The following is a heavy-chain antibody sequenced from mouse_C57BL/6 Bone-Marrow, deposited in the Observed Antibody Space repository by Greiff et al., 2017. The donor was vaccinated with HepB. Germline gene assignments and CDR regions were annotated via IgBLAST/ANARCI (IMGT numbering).Heavy chain of an antibody. Sequence: VQLQESGAELVRPGTSVKVSCKASGYAFTNYLIEWVKQRPGPGLEWIGVINPGSGGTNYNGKFKGKATLTADKSSSTAYMQLSSLTSEDSAVYFCARRYYGSSLAWFAYWGQGTLVTVSA. J-gene: IGHJ3*01. CDR3: ARRYYGSSLAWFAY. CDR2: INPGSGGT. CDR1: GYAFTNYL. D-gene: IGHD1-1*01. V-gene: IGHV1-54*01.